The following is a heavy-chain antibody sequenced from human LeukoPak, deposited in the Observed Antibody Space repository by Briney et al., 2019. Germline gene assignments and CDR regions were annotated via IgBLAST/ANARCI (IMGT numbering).Heavy chain of an antibody. J-gene: IGHJ4*02. Sequence: QPGGSLRLSCAASGFTFSSYGMHWVRQAPGKGLEWAAFIRYDGSNKYYADSVKGRFTISRDNSKNTLYLQMNSLRAEDTAVYYCAKDRQQWLGDFDYWGQGTLVTVSS. CDR1: GFTFSSYG. D-gene: IGHD6-19*01. CDR3: AKDRQQWLGDFDY. V-gene: IGHV3-30*02. CDR2: IRYDGSNK.